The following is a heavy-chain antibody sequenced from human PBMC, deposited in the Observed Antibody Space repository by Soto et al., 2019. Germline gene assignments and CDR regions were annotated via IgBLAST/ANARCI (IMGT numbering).Heavy chain of an antibody. CDR1: GFTFSRFA. V-gene: IGHV3-30-3*01. J-gene: IGHJ4*02. CDR2: ISYDGDDK. CDR3: ARARDSGSYYKSSDY. Sequence: PGGSLRLSCAASGFTFSRFAMYWVRQAPGEGLECVAVISYDGDDKNYADSVKGRFTISRDNSKNTLFLQMNNLRVEDTAVYYCARARDSGSYYKSSDYWGQGMLVTVSS. D-gene: IGHD3-10*01.